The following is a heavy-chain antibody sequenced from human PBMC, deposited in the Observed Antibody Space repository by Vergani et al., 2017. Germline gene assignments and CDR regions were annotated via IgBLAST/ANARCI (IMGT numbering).Heavy chain of an antibody. J-gene: IGHJ4*02. Sequence: QVQLVQSGSEVRKPGASVKVSCQVSGYSLTELTIHWVRQAPGKGLEWMGGFDPEHGEVTFAHHIQGRVTMTEDRSTDTAYMELSSLRPEDTALYYCAIXTDYYDSSGYYLDYWDQGTLVTVSS. D-gene: IGHD3-22*01. V-gene: IGHV1-24*01. CDR2: FDPEHGEV. CDR1: GYSLTELT. CDR3: AIXTDYYDSSGYYLDY.